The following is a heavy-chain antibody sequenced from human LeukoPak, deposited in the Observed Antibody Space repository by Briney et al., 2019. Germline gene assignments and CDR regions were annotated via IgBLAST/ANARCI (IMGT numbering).Heavy chain of an antibody. CDR1: GFTFSSYG. D-gene: IGHD1-26*01. Sequence: GGSLRLSCAASGFTFSSYGMHWVRQAPGKGLEWVAFIRYDGSNKFYADSVKGRFTISRDNPRNTLYLQMNSLRAEDTAMYHCAKEWELTYWGQGTLVTVFS. V-gene: IGHV3-30*02. CDR2: IRYDGSNK. J-gene: IGHJ4*02. CDR3: AKEWELTY.